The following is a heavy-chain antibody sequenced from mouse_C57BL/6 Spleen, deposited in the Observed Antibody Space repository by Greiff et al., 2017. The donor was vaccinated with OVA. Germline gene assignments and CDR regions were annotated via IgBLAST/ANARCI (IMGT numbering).Heavy chain of an antibody. V-gene: IGHV1-59*01. CDR1: GYTFTSYW. CDR3: APSLLLRSFDY. Sequence: VQLQQPGAELVRPGTSVKLSCKASGYTFTSYWMHWVKQRPGQGLEWIGVIDPSDSYTNYNQKFKGKATLTVDTSSSTAYMQLSSLTSEDSAVYYCAPSLLLRSFDYWGQGTTLTVSS. D-gene: IGHD1-1*01. CDR2: IDPSDSYT. J-gene: IGHJ2*01.